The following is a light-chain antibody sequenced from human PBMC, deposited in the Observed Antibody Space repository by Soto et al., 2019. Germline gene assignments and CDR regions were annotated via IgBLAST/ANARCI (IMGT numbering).Light chain of an antibody. V-gene: IGLV2-23*02. CDR1: XXDVGSYNL. CDR3: CSYAGSSTLV. J-gene: IGLJ3*02. CDR2: EVS. Sequence: QSVLTQPASVSGXPXXXXTXSCTXTXXDVGSYNLVSWYQQHPGKAPKLMIYEVSKRPSGVSNRFSGSKSGNTASLTISGLQAEDEADYYCCSYAGSSTLVFGGGTKLTVL.